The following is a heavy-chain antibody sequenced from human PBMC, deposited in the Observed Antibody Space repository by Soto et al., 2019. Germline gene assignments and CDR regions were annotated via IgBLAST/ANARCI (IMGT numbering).Heavy chain of an antibody. V-gene: IGHV3-13*01. CDR2: IGTAGDT. Sequence: PRGSLRLSCEASGFTFSGFDMHWVRQPTGKGLEWVSSIGTAGDTYYAVSVKGRFTISRDNAKNSLSLQMNSLRAGDMAVYFCSKSQEMGTPYFDSWDQGTQVKVSS. CDR3: SKSQEMGTPYFDS. J-gene: IGHJ4*02. D-gene: IGHD2-15*01. CDR1: GFTFSGFD.